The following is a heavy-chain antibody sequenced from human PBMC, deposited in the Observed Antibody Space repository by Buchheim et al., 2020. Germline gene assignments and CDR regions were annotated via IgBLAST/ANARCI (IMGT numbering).Heavy chain of an antibody. CDR2: INPRGST. D-gene: IGHD3-10*01. J-gene: IGHJ4*02. CDR1: GGSFSDYY. CDR3: ARLPRGVLRFDF. V-gene: IGHV4-34*01. Sequence: QVQLQQWGAGLLKPSETLSLTCAVSGGSFSDYYWSWIRQPPGKGLEWIGEINPRGSTNYNPSLKSRVTISLGTSKNQFSLRLSSVTAADTAVYYCARLPRGVLRFDFWGQGTL.